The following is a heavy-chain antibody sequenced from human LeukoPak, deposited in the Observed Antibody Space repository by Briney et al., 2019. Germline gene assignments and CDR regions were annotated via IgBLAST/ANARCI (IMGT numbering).Heavy chain of an antibody. CDR2: IIPIFGTA. J-gene: IGHJ2*01. CDR3: ARAPNYGDYGWYFDL. CDR1: GGTFSSYA. Sequence: SVKVSCKASGGTFSSYAISWVRQAPGQGLEWMGGIIPIFGTANYAQKFQGRVPITTDESTSTAYMELSSLRSEDTAVYYCARAPNYGDYGWYFDLWGRGTLVTVSS. V-gene: IGHV1-69*05. D-gene: IGHD4-17*01.